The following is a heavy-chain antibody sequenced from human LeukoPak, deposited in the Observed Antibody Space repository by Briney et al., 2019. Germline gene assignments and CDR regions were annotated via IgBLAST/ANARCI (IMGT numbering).Heavy chain of an antibody. CDR3: AKEYYYDSSGPYAFDI. D-gene: IGHD3-22*01. V-gene: IGHV3-23*01. CDR1: GFTFSSYA. CDR2: ISASGSST. J-gene: IGHJ3*02. Sequence: GDSLRLSCAASGFTFSSYAMSWVRQAPGKGLEWVSGISASGSSTYYADSVKGRFTISRDSSKNTLYLQMNSLRAEDTAVYYCAKEYYYDSSGPYAFDIWGQGTMVTVSS.